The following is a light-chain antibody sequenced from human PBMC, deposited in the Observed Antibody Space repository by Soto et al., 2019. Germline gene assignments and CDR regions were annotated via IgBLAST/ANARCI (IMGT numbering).Light chain of an antibody. V-gene: IGKV3-11*01. CDR2: DAS. CDR1: QSVSSY. Sequence: EIVMTQSPATLSVSPGERATLSCRASQSVSSYLAWYQQKPGQAPRLLIYDASNRATGIPARFSGSGSGTDFTLTISSPEPEDFAVYYCQQRSNWPPGGLTFGGGTKVDI. CDR3: QQRSNWPPGGLT. J-gene: IGKJ4*01.